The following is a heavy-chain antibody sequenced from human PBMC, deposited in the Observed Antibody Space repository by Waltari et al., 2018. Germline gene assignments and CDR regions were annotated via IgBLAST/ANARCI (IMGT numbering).Heavy chain of an antibody. Sequence: EVQLVESGGGLVQPGGSLSFSCVASGFTFSSYWMQWVRQAPGKGLVWVSRINNDGTSTSCADSVKGRFTISRDNAKNTLYLQMNSLRAEDTAVYYCTRAGYYRFDYWGQGTLATVSS. J-gene: IGHJ4*02. CDR2: INNDGTST. D-gene: IGHD3-9*01. CDR3: TRAGYYRFDY. V-gene: IGHV3-74*01. CDR1: GFTFSSYW.